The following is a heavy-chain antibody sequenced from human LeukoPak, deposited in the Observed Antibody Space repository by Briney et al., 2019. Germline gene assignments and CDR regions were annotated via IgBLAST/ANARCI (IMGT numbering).Heavy chain of an antibody. CDR3: ARDGVWAYCGGDCYSPPALGFDF. CDR2: IKQDGSEK. Sequence: GGSLRLSCAASGFTFSSYWMTWVRQAPGKGLEWVANIKQDGSEKYYVDSVKGRFTISRDNAKNSLYLQMNSLRAEDTAVYYCARDGVWAYCGGDCYSPPALGFDFWGQGIPVTVSS. CDR1: GFTFSSYW. J-gene: IGHJ4*02. D-gene: IGHD2-21*01. V-gene: IGHV3-7*01.